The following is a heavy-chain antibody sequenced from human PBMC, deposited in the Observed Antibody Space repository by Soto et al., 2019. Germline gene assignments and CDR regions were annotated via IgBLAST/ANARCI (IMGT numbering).Heavy chain of an antibody. V-gene: IGHV3-23*01. D-gene: IGHD4-17*01. CDR2: ISGSGDYT. CDR1: GFTFSTSG. J-gene: IGHJ3*02. CDR3: ASHGGFDI. Sequence: EVQLLESGGGLVQPGGSLRLSCAASGFTFSTSGMSWVRQAPGKGLEWVSSISGSGDYTNYADSVKGRFTISRDNSKNTLYLQINSLTAEDTAVYYCASHGGFDIWGQGTMVAVSS.